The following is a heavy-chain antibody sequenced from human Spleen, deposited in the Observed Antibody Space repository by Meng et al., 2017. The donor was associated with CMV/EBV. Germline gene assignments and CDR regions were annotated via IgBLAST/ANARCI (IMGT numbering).Heavy chain of an antibody. CDR1: GFTFGDYA. CDR3: TRVDDSSGYYWGAAFDI. D-gene: IGHD3-22*01. Sequence: GESLKISCTASGFTFGDYAMSWVRQAPGKGLEWVGFIRSKAYGGTTEYAASVKGRFTISRDDSKSIAYLQMNSLKTEDTAVYYCTRVDDSSGYYWGAAFDIWGQGTMVTVPS. J-gene: IGHJ3*02. CDR2: IRSKAYGGTT. V-gene: IGHV3-49*04.